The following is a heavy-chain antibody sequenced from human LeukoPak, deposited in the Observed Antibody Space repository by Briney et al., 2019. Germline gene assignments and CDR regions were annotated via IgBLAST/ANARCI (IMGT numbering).Heavy chain of an antibody. CDR1: GFTFSSYG. CDR3: AKVGKRYSSGWYDY. Sequence: PGGSLRLSCAASGFTFSSYGMHWVRQAPGKGLEWVSAISGSGGSTYYADSVKGRFTISRDNSKNTLYLQMNSLRAEDTAVYYCAKVGKRYSSGWYDYWGQGTLVTVSS. V-gene: IGHV3-23*01. CDR2: ISGSGGST. D-gene: IGHD6-19*01. J-gene: IGHJ4*02.